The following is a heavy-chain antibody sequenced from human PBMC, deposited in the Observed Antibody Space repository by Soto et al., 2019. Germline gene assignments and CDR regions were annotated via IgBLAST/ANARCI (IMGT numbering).Heavy chain of an antibody. Sequence: VQLVESGGGLVKPGGSLRLSCAASGFTFSSYSMNWVRQAPWKGLEWVSSISSSSSYIYYADSVKGRFTISRDNAKNSLYLQMNSLRAEDTAVYYCARPGYSGYEIYYYYGMDVWGQGTTVTVSS. CDR1: GFTFSSYS. CDR2: ISSSSSYI. J-gene: IGHJ6*02. CDR3: ARPGYSGYEIYYYYGMDV. D-gene: IGHD5-12*01. V-gene: IGHV3-21*01.